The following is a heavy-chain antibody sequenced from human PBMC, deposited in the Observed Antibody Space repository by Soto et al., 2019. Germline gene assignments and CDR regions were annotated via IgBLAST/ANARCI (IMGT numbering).Heavy chain of an antibody. CDR3: AKVGGSGPYYYGMDV. Sequence: EAQLVESGGGLVQPGGSLKLSCAASGFNFSGSVIHWVRQASGKGLEWVGRIRSKGYNYATAYAASVEGRFTVSRDDSKNTAYLQMNSLKSEDTAVYYCAKVGGSGPYYYGMDVWGQGTTVTVSS. CDR1: GFNFSGSV. D-gene: IGHD3-10*01. V-gene: IGHV3-73*02. J-gene: IGHJ6*02. CDR2: IRSKGYNYAT.